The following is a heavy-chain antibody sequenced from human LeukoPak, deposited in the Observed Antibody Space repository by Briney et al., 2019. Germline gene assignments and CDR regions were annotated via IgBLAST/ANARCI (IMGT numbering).Heavy chain of an antibody. J-gene: IGHJ6*03. CDR3: ARGPVLRFLEWLPRDYYYYYMDV. CDR2: ISSGGSLI. Sequence: PGGSLRLSCAASGFTFSNYEMNWVRQAPGRGLEWVSYISSGGSLIYYADSVKGRFTISRDNAKNSLYLQMNSLRAEDTAVYYCARGPVLRFLEWLPRDYYYYYMDVWGKGTTVTVSS. D-gene: IGHD3-3*01. CDR1: GFTFSNYE. V-gene: IGHV3-48*03.